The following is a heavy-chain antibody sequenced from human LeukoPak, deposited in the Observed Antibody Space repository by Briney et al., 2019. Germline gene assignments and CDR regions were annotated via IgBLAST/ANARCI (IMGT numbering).Heavy chain of an antibody. CDR2: INPSGGST. V-gene: IGHV1-46*01. D-gene: IGHD3-16*02. Sequence: ASVKVSCKASGYTFTSYYMHWVRPAPGQGLEWMGIINPSGGSTSYAQKFQGRVTMTRDTSTSTVYMELSSLRSEDTAVYYCARDNSYDYVWGSYRYPDYWGQGTLVTVSS. CDR3: ARDNSYDYVWGSYRYPDY. J-gene: IGHJ4*02. CDR1: GYTFTSYY.